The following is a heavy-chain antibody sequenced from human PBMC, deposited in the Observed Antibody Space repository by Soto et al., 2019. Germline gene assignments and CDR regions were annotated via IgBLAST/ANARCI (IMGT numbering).Heavy chain of an antibody. CDR3: ARGYGDYVGWFDP. CDR1: GYTFTSYA. J-gene: IGHJ5*02. CDR2: INAGNGNT. Sequence: QVQLVQSGAEVKKPGASVKVSCKASGYTFTSYAMQWVRQAPGQRLEWMGWINAGNGNTKYSQKFQGRVTITRDTTASTAYMELSSLRSEDTAVYYCARGYGDYVGWFDPWGQGTLVTVSS. D-gene: IGHD4-17*01. V-gene: IGHV1-3*01.